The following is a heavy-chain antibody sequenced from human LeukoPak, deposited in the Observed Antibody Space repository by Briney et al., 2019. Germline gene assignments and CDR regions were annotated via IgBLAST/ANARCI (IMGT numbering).Heavy chain of an antibody. CDR2: LYYSGTP. V-gene: IGHV4-59*01. CDR1: GGSISAYY. D-gene: IGHD3-10*01. J-gene: IGHJ4*02. CDR3: ARSLVRGLGGFDY. Sequence: PSETLSLTCTVSGGSISAYYWSWIRQPPGKGLEWIGFLYYSGTPNYNPSLKSRVTMSVDTSTNQFSLKLRSVTAADTAVYYCARSLVRGLGGFDYWGQGTLVTVSS.